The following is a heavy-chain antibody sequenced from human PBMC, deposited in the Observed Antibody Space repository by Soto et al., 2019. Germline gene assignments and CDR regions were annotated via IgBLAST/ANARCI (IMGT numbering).Heavy chain of an antibody. CDR2: MSYDGSNK. CDR3: ARDAGDY. V-gene: IGHV3-30-3*01. Sequence: QVQLVESGGGVVQPGRSLRLSCAASGFTFSSYAMHWVRRAPGKGLEWMAVMSYDGSNKYYADSVKGRFTISRDNSKNTLYLQMTRLRPENTALYYCARDAGDYWGQGTLVIVSS. J-gene: IGHJ4*02. CDR1: GFTFSSYA. D-gene: IGHD3-10*01.